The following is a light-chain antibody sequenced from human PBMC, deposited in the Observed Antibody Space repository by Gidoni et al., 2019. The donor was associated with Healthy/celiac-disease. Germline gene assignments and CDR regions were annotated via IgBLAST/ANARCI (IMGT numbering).Light chain of an antibody. CDR3: QQSYSTPRT. CDR2: AAS. CDR1: QRISSY. Sequence: DIQRTHPQSSLSASVGDRVTITCRASQRISSYLNWYQQKPGKAPKLLIYAASSLQSGVPSRFSGSGSGTDFTLTISSLQPEDFATYYCQQSYSTPRTFGQGTKVEIK. V-gene: IGKV1-39*01. J-gene: IGKJ1*01.